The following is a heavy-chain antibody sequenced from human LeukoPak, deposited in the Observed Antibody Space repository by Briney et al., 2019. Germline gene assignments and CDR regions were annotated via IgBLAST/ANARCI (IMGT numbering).Heavy chain of an antibody. D-gene: IGHD5-24*01. CDR2: IWYDGSNK. Sequence: GGSLRLSCAASGFTFSSYGMHWVRQAPGKGLEWVAVIWYDGSNKYYADSVKGRFTISRDNSKNPLYLQMNSLRAEDTAVYYCARDRGPLEMATIHFDYWGQGTLVTVSS. J-gene: IGHJ4*02. CDR3: ARDRGPLEMATIHFDY. V-gene: IGHV3-33*01. CDR1: GFTFSSYG.